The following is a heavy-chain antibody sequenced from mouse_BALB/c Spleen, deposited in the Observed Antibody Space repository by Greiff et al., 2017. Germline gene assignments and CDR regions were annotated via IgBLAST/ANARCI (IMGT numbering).Heavy chain of an antibody. CDR2: IRLKSNNYAT. J-gene: IGHJ4*01. CDR1: GFTFSNYW. Sequence: EVQLQESGGGLVQPGGSMKLSCVASGFTFSNYWMNWVRQSPEKGLEWVAEIRLKSNNYATHYAESVKGRFTISRDDSKSSVYLQMNNLRAEDTGIYYCTRFGNYGRGAMDYWGQGTSVTVSS. D-gene: IGHD2-1*01. V-gene: IGHV6-6*02. CDR3: TRFGNYGRGAMDY.